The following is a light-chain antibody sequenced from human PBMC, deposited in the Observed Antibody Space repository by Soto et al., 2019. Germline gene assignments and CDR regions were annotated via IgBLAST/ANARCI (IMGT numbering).Light chain of an antibody. Sequence: DIVMTQSPDSLAVSLGERAAISCKSSHNVLYSSSNKNYLDWDRQRPGQPPKLLIYWASTRESGVPDRFSGSGSGPDFTLTISSLEPEDFAVYYCQQHSNWPLTFGGGTKVDIK. CDR2: WAS. CDR3: QQHSNWPLT. J-gene: IGKJ4*01. V-gene: IGKV4-1*01. CDR1: HNVLYSSSNKNY.